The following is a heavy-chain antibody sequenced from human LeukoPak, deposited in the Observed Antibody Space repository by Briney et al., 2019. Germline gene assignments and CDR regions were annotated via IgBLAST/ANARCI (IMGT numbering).Heavy chain of an antibody. CDR3: ASLYCSGGSCYSVGV. Sequence: GGSLRLSCAASGFTFSSYAMSWVRQAPGKGLEWVSAISGSGGSTYYADSVKGRFTISRDNSKNTLYLQMNSLRAEDTAVYYCASLYCSGGSCYSVGVWGQGTLVTVSS. D-gene: IGHD2-15*01. CDR2: ISGSGGST. CDR1: GFTFSSYA. J-gene: IGHJ4*02. V-gene: IGHV3-23*01.